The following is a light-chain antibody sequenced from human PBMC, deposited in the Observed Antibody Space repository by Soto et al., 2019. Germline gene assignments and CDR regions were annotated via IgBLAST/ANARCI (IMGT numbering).Light chain of an antibody. V-gene: IGKV3-20*01. CDR1: QTVRDNY. J-gene: IGKJ1*01. CDR3: QQYRASRT. CDR2: GAS. Sequence: EILLTQSPATLSLSPGDRATLSCRASQTVRDNYSAWYQQTPGHAPRLLIYGASSRATGIPDMLSGGGSGTDFTLTISRLEPDDFAVYYCQQYRASRTFGQGTKVDIK.